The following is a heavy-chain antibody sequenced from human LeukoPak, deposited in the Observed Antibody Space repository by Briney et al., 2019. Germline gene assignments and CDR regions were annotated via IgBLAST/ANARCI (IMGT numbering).Heavy chain of an antibody. V-gene: IGHV1-3*01. CDR3: ARAGKPPYGMDV. CDR2: IDADNGNT. D-gene: IGHD1-14*01. J-gene: IGHJ6*02. CDR1: GYIFTDYT. Sequence: ASVTVSCTASGYIFTDYTIHWVRQAPGQRLEWMGWIDADNGNTKYSQKFQGRVTITRDTSASTAYMELSSLKSEDTAVYYCARAGKPPYGMDVWGQGTTVTVSS.